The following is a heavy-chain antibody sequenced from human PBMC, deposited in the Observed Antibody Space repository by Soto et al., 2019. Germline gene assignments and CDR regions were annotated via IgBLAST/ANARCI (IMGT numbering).Heavy chain of an antibody. V-gene: IGHV3-9*01. Sequence: EVQLVESGGGVVQPGRSLRLSCAASGFTFDDYAMHWVRQAPGKGLEWVSGISWNSGSIGYADSVKGRFTISRDNAKNSLYLQMNSLRAEDTALYYCAKDRFPLSHYYYHGMDVWGQGTTVTVSS. J-gene: IGHJ6*02. CDR2: ISWNSGSI. CDR1: GFTFDDYA. CDR3: AKDRFPLSHYYYHGMDV. D-gene: IGHD3-10*01.